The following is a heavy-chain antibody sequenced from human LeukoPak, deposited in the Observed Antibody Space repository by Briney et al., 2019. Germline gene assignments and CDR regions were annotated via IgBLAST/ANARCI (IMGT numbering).Heavy chain of an antibody. D-gene: IGHD4-17*01. Sequence: GGSLRLSCAASGFTFSSYGMNWVRQAPGKGLEWVSSISSSGYYKYYADSVKGRFTISRDNAKNSLYLQMNSLRAEDTAVYYCARSDDSGDLKWGQGTLVTVSS. J-gene: IGHJ4*02. CDR2: ISSSGYYK. CDR3: ARSDDSGDLK. CDR1: GFTFSSYG. V-gene: IGHV3-21*01.